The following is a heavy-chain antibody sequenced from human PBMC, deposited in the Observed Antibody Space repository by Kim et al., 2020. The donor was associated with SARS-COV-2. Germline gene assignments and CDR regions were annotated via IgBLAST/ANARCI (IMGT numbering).Heavy chain of an antibody. CDR3: ASITMVRGVNDDAFDI. D-gene: IGHD3-10*01. J-gene: IGHJ3*02. V-gene: IGHV5-51*01. CDR1: GYSFTSYW. CDR2: IYPGDSDT. Sequence: GESLKISCKGSGYSFTSYWIGWVRQMPGKGLEWMGIIYPGDSDTRYSPSFQGQVTISADKSISTAYLQWSSLKASDTAMYYCASITMVRGVNDDAFDIWGQGTMVTVSS.